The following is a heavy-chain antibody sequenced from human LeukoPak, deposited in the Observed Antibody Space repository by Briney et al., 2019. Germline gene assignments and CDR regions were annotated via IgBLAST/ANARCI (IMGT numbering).Heavy chain of an antibody. D-gene: IGHD3-10*01. J-gene: IGHJ6*03. CDR2: TYYRSKWYN. V-gene: IGHV6-1*01. CDR1: GDSVSNNIAA. Sequence: SQTLSLTCAISGDSVSNNIAAWNWIRQSPSRGLEWLGRTYYRSKWYNDYAVSVKSRITINPDTSKNQFSLQLNSVTPEDTAVYYCARTVYYGSGSRYYYYYMDVWGKGTTVTVSS. CDR3: ARTVYYGSGSRYYYYYMDV.